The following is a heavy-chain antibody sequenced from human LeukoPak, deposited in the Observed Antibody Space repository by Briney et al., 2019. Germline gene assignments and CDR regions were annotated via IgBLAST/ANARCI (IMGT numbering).Heavy chain of an antibody. CDR1: GFTFSSYS. J-gene: IGHJ4*02. Sequence: GGSLRLSCAASGFTFSSYSMNWVRQAPGKGLEWVSSISSSSSYIYYADSVKGRFTISRDNAKNSLYLQMNSLRAEDTAVYYCARDGGPGGYCSSTSCFWGQGTLATVSS. D-gene: IGHD2-2*01. V-gene: IGHV3-21*01. CDR2: ISSSSSYI. CDR3: ARDGGPGGYCSSTSCF.